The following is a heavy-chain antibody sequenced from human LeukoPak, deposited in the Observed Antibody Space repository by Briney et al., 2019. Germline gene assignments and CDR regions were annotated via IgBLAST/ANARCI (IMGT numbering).Heavy chain of an antibody. CDR3: ARHVTGGYCSSTSCRINWFDP. CDR2: IYHSGST. V-gene: IGHV4-38-2*01. D-gene: IGHD2-2*01. CDR1: GYSISSGYY. Sequence: PSETLSLPCAVSGYSISSGYYWGWIRQPPGKGLEWIGSIYHSGSTYYNPSLKSRVTISVDTSKHQFSLKLSSVTAADTAVYYCARHVTGGYCSSTSCRINWFDPWGQGTLVTVSS. J-gene: IGHJ5*02.